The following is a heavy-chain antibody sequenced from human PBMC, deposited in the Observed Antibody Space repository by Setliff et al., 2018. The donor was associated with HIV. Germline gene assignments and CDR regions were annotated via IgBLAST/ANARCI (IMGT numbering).Heavy chain of an antibody. D-gene: IGHD4-17*01. CDR3: AREIYGGNSGPFDY. V-gene: IGHV4-31*03. J-gene: IGHJ4*02. CDR2: IYSSGST. CDR1: GGSISSYY. Sequence: ASETLSLTCTVSGGSISSYYWNWIRQHPGKGLEWIGYIYSSGSTYYNPSLQSRVSMSVDTSKNQFSLKLTSVTAADTAVYYCAREIYGGNSGPFDYWGPGTLVTVSS.